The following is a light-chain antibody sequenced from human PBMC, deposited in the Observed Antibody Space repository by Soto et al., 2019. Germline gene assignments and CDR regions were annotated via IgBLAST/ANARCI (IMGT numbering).Light chain of an antibody. Sequence: DIPMTQSPSSLSASVGDRVSITCRASQDIRSYLNWYQQKPGKAPELLIYATSNLQSGAPPRFSASGSGTDFTLTISSLQPEDCATYYCQQGYSTQWTSGQGTKVEIK. J-gene: IGKJ1*01. V-gene: IGKV1-39*01. CDR2: ATS. CDR3: QQGYSTQWT. CDR1: QDIRSY.